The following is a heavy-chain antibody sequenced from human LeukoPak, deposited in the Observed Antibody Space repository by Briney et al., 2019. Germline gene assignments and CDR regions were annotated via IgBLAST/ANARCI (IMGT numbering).Heavy chain of an antibody. V-gene: IGHV3-30-3*01. CDR2: ISYDGSNK. J-gene: IGHJ6*02. CDR1: GFTFSSYA. CDR3: ARLDYYYGMDV. Sequence: GGPLRLSCAASGFTFSSYAMHWVRQAPGKGLEWVAVISYDGSNKYYADSVKGRFTISRDNSKNTLYLQMNSLRAEDTAVYYCARLDYYYGMDVWGQGTTVTVSS.